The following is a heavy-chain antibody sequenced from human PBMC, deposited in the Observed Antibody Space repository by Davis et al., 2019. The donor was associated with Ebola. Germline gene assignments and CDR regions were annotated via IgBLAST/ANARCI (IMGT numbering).Heavy chain of an antibody. V-gene: IGHV3-23*01. CDR1: GFTFSSYA. Sequence: GESLKISCAASGFTFSSYAMSWVRQAPGKGLEWVSAISGSGGSTYYADSVKGRFTISRDNSKNTLYLQMNSLRAEDTAVYYCSGTGGGTDYWGQGTLVTVSS. CDR3: SGTGGGTDY. D-gene: IGHD2-8*02. CDR2: ISGSGGST. J-gene: IGHJ4*02.